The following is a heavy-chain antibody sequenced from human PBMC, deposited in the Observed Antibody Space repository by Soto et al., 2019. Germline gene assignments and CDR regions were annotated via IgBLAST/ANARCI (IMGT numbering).Heavy chain of an antibody. D-gene: IGHD2-15*01. Sequence: QVQLVQSGAEVKKPGSSVKVSCKASGGTFSSYTISWARQAPGQGLEWMGRIIPILGIANYAQKFQGRVTITADKSTSTAYMELSSLRSEDTAVYYCAREYCSGGSCYSYYYYYMDVWGKGTTVTVSS. V-gene: IGHV1-69*02. CDR3: AREYCSGGSCYSYYYYYMDV. J-gene: IGHJ6*03. CDR1: GGTFSSYT. CDR2: IIPILGIA.